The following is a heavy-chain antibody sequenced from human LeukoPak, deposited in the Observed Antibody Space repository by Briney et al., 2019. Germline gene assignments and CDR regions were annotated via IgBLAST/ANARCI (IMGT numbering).Heavy chain of an antibody. CDR1: GFTFSSYI. CDR2: ISRSGSTI. Sequence: GGSLRLSCAASGFTFSSYIMNWVRQTPGKGLEWVSYISRSGSTIYFADSVNGRFTFSRDNAKNSLYLQMDSLRVEDTAVYYCARDVARISDYWGQGALVTVSS. J-gene: IGHJ4*02. V-gene: IGHV3-48*04. D-gene: IGHD2-15*01. CDR3: ARDVARISDY.